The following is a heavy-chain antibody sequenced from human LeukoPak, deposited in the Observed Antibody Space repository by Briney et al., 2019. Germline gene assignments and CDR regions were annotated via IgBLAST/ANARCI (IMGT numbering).Heavy chain of an antibody. J-gene: IGHJ6*02. CDR2: ISDSGDTI. CDR3: ATGKSNYSYFGMDV. CDR1: GFTFSAYE. Sequence: GGSLRLSCVSSGFTFSAYEISWVRQAPGKGLEWISYISDSGDTIPYADSVKGRFTVSRDNAKNSLYLQMNSLRAEDTALYYCATGKSNYSYFGMDVWGQGTTVTVSS. V-gene: IGHV3-48*03.